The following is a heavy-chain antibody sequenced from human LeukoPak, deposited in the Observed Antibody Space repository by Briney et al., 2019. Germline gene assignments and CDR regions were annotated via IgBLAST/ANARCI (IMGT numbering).Heavy chain of an antibody. D-gene: IGHD3-9*01. CDR3: AKAHYDIWAIDY. CDR1: GFTFSSYG. J-gene: IGHJ4*02. V-gene: IGHV3-30*18. Sequence: GGSLRLSCAASGFTFSSYGMHWVRQRQRQGLDRVAVISYDGSDKYYADSVKGRFTISRDNSKNTLYLQMNSLRAEDTAVYYCAKAHYDIWAIDYWGQGTLVTVSS. CDR2: ISYDGSDK.